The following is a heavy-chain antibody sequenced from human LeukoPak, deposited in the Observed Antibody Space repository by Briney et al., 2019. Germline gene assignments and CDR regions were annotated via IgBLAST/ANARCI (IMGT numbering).Heavy chain of an antibody. CDR3: ARVAAGIGFFQH. CDR2: IYYSGST. CDR1: GGSISSYY. J-gene: IGHJ1*01. Sequence: SETLSLTCTVSGGSISSYYWSWIRKPPGKGLEWIGYIYYSGSTNYNPSLKSRVTISVDTSKNQFSLKLSSVTAADTAVYYCARVAAGIGFFQHWGQGTLVTVSS. D-gene: IGHD6-13*01. V-gene: IGHV4-59*08.